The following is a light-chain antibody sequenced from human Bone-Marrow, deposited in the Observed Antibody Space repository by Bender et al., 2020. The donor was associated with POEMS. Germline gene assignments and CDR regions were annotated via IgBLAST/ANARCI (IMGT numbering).Light chain of an antibody. V-gene: IGLV2-14*03. CDR3: SSFTASTTYV. CDR1: SSDVGAYDF. J-gene: IGLJ1*01. Sequence: QSALTQPASVSGSPGQSITISCTGTSSDVGAYDFVSWFQQHPGKAPKLMIYDVSHRPSGVSTRFSGSKSGNTASLTISGLQADDEADYYCSSFTASTTYVFGSGTKVTV. CDR2: DVS.